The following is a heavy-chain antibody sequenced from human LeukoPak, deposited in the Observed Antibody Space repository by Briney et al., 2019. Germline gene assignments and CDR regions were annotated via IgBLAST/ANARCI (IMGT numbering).Heavy chain of an antibody. D-gene: IGHD3-16*01. V-gene: IGHV4-39*01. CDR3: ARRWGNIVGVTYEY. J-gene: IGHJ4*02. Sequence: SQTLSLTCTISGSSITSVRHYWGWIRQPPGKGLEWIGDTYYTGTTYYSPSLRSRFTMSVHPSETQFSLRLNYVTAVDTAVYYCARRWGNIVGVTYEYWGQGTLVTVSS. CDR1: GSSITSVRHY. CDR2: TYYTGTT.